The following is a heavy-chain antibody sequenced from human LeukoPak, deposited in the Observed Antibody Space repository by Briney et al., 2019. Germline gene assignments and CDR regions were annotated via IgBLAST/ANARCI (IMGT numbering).Heavy chain of an antibody. CDR3: AKAVYGSKGAAFDI. CDR2: INSDGSST. Sequence: GGSLRLSCAASGFTFSSYWMHWVRQAPGKGLVWVSRINSDGSSTSYADSVKGRFTISRDNAKNTLYLQMNSLRAEDTAVYYCAKAVYGSKGAAFDIWGQGTMVTVSS. D-gene: IGHD3-10*01. J-gene: IGHJ3*02. V-gene: IGHV3-74*01. CDR1: GFTFSSYW.